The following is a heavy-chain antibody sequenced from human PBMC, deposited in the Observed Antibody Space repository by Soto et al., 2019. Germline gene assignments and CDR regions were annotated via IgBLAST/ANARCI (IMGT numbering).Heavy chain of an antibody. CDR2: ISYDGSNK. V-gene: IGHV3-30*18. CDR1: GFTFSSYG. CDR3: AKEDSIAARFNDAGRIYYYYGMDV. J-gene: IGHJ6*02. Sequence: GGSLRLSCAASGFTFSSYGMHWVRQAPGKGLEWVAVISYDGSNKYYADSVKGRFTISRDNSKNTLYLQMNSLRAEDTAVYYCAKEDSIAARFNDAGRIYYYYGMDVWGQGTTVTVSS. D-gene: IGHD6-6*01.